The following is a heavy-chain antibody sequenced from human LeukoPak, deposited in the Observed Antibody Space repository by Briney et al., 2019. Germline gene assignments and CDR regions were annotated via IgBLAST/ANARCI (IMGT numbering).Heavy chain of an antibody. Sequence: SSETLSLTGTVAGGSISSGSYYWSWIRQPAGKGLEWIGRIYTSGSANYNPSLKRRVTISVDTSKNQFSLKLSSVTAADTAVYYCARWQYGITRSYGAALDIWGEGTMVTVSS. CDR2: IYTSGSA. J-gene: IGHJ3*02. V-gene: IGHV4-61*02. CDR1: GGSISSGSYY. D-gene: IGHD1-20*01. CDR3: ARWQYGITRSYGAALDI.